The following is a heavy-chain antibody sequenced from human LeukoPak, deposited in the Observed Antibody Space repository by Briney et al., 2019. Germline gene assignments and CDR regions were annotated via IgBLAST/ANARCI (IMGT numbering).Heavy chain of an antibody. Sequence: GGSLRLSCAASGFTFSDYNMNWVRQAPGKGLEWVSYISSSGDTIYYADSVKGRFTISRDNAKNSLSLQMNSLRAEDTAVYYCAKAPLWFGELLPKISWFDSWGQGNLVTVSS. CDR3: AKAPLWFGELLPKISWFDS. CDR1: GFTFSDYN. V-gene: IGHV3-48*01. J-gene: IGHJ5*01. CDR2: ISSSGDTI. D-gene: IGHD3-10*01.